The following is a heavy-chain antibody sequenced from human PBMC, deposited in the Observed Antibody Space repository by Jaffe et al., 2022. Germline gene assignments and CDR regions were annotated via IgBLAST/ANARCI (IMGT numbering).Heavy chain of an antibody. CDR2: IYYSGST. Sequence: QVQLQESGPGLVKPSETLSLTCTVSGGSISSYYWSWIRQPPGKGLEWIGYIYYSGSTNYNPSLKSRVTISVDTSKNQFSLKLSSVTAADTAVYYCASHYDFWSGYRFWGQGTLVTVSS. CDR1: GGSISSYY. J-gene: IGHJ4*02. CDR3: ASHYDFWSGYRF. V-gene: IGHV4-59*01. D-gene: IGHD3-3*01.